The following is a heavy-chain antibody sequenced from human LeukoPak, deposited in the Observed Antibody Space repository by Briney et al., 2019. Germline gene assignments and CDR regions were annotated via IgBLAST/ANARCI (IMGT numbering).Heavy chain of an antibody. V-gene: IGHV3-7*01. CDR3: SRDLGTGRPHDF. J-gene: IGHJ4*02. CDR2: LNQYGDHK. CDR1: GFTFNKYW. Sequence: GKSLRLSCAASGFTFNKYWMTWVRQAPGKGLEWVANLNQYGDHKYYDDSVKGRFTISRDNARDSLYLEMNSLTVEDTAVYFCSRDLGTGRPHDFWGQGTLVTVSS. D-gene: IGHD3/OR15-3a*01.